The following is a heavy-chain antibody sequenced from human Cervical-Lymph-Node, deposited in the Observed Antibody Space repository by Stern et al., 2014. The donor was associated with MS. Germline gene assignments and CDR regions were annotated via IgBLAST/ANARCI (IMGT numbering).Heavy chain of an antibody. V-gene: IGHV4-59*01. J-gene: IGHJ4*02. Sequence: VQLVESGPGLVKPSETLSLTCTVSYDSISSYYWTWLRQPPGKGLEWIGYINYRRNPNYNPALKSRVTISVDTSKNQFSLKLTSVTAADTAVYYCARAFSDYHDSTPGYWGQGPLVTVSS. D-gene: IGHD3-22*01. CDR1: YDSISSYY. CDR3: ARAFSDYHDSTPGY. CDR2: INYRRNP.